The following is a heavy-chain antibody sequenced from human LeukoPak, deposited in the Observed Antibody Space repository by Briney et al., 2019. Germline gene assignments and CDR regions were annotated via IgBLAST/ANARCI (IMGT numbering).Heavy chain of an antibody. Sequence: GESLKISCKGSGYSFTSYWIGWVRQMPGKGLVWMGIIYPGDSDTRYSPSFQGQVTISADKSISTAYLQWSSLKASDTAMYYCARTYYDFWSGYYLYFDYWGQGTLVTVSS. J-gene: IGHJ4*02. V-gene: IGHV5-51*01. CDR3: ARTYYDFWSGYYLYFDY. CDR2: IYPGDSDT. D-gene: IGHD3-3*01. CDR1: GYSFTSYW.